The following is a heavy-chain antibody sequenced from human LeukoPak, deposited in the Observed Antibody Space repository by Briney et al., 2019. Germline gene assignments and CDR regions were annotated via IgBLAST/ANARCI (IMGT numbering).Heavy chain of an antibody. D-gene: IGHD5-18*01. J-gene: IGHJ5*02. V-gene: IGHV1-2*02. CDR3: ARDRQWIQLWLRWFDP. CDR1: GYTFTVYY. CDR2: INPNSGGT. Sequence: ASVKVSCKASGYTFTVYYMHWVRQAPGQGLEWMGWINPNSGGTNYAQKFQGRVTMTRDTSISTAYMELSRLRSDDTAVYYCARDRQWIQLWLRWFDPWGQGTLVTVSS.